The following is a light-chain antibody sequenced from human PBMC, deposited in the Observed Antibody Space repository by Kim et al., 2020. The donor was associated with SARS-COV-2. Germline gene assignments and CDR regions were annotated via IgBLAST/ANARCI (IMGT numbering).Light chain of an antibody. CDR3: QQTDKLTLA. Sequence: DIQMTQSPSSLSASVGDRVTITCQASQDIRKYLNWYQQKPGKAPKLLIYDVSNLEIGVPSRFSGSGSGTHFTFTISSLQPEDVATYYCQQTDKLTLAFGPGTKVEIK. CDR1: QDIRKY. J-gene: IGKJ3*01. CDR2: DVS. V-gene: IGKV1-33*01.